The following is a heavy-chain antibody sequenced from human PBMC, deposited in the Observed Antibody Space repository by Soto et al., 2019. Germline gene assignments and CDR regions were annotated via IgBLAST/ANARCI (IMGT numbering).Heavy chain of an antibody. CDR3: ARYSNNWFQTEGMDV. J-gene: IGHJ6*02. V-gene: IGHV4-4*07. D-gene: IGHD6-13*01. Sequence: ETLSPTFTATGDSITTYYWRWIWQPAGKGLEWIGRIDTSGNTNYNPSLKSRVTMSVDTSKKQFSLKLTSVTAADTAVYYCARYSNNWFQTEGMDVWGQGTTVA. CDR2: IDTSGNT. CDR1: GDSITTYY.